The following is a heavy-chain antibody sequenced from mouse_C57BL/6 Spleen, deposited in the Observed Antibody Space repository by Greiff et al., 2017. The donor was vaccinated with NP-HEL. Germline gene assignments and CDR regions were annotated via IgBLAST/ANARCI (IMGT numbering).Heavy chain of an antibody. D-gene: IGHD1-1*01. Sequence: VQLQQPGTELVKPGASVKLSCKASGYTFTSYWMHWVKQRPGQGLEWIGNINPSNGGTNYNEKFKSKATLTVDKSSSTAYMQLSSLTSEDSAVYYCARGGLGSSYVYWYFDVWGTGTTVTVSS. CDR3: ARGGLGSSYVYWYFDV. CDR1: GYTFTSYW. CDR2: INPSNGGT. J-gene: IGHJ1*03. V-gene: IGHV1-53*01.